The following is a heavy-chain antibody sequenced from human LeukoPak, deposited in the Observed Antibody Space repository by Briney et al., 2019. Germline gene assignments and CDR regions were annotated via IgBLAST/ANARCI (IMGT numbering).Heavy chain of an antibody. J-gene: IGHJ4*02. CDR2: MYTSGNT. CDR3: ARDRGTWNDDGFDY. CDR1: GGSISSGGYY. Sequence: SQTLSLTCTVSGGSISSGGYYWSWIRQPAGKGLEWIGRMYTSGNTNYNPSLKSQATISVDTSKNQFSLELSSVTAADTAVYYCARDRGTWNDDGFDYWGQGTLVTVSS. D-gene: IGHD1-1*01. V-gene: IGHV4-61*02.